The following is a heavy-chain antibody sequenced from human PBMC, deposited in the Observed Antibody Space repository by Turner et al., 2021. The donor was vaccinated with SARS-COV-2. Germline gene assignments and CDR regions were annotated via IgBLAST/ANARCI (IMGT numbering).Heavy chain of an antibody. CDR3: CTDLSDDIPHDALDI. J-gene: IGHJ3*02. D-gene: IGHD3-9*01. V-gene: IGHV3-15*07. Sequence: EVQLVGSGGGLVKPGGSLSLPCPASGSTFSDAWRDWVRQAPGKGLEWVGRIKSLPEGATTVYAAPVQGRFSISRDDSKNMVHLQMSSLTTEDTAVYYCCTDLSDDIPHDALDIWGRGTVVTVSS. CDR2: IKSLPEGATT. CDR1: GSTFSDAW.